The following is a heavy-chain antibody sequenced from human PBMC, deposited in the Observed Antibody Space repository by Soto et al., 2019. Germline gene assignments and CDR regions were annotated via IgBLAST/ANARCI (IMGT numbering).Heavy chain of an antibody. V-gene: IGHV3-7*01. CDR1: GFTFTTYW. Sequence: GGSLRLSCADSGFTFTTYWMSWFRQAPGKGLEWVANIKQDGSEKYYVDSVKGRFTISRDNAKNSLYLQMNSLRTEDTAVYYRARHRGTWFDPWGQGTLVTVSS. CDR2: IKQDGSEK. D-gene: IGHD1-1*01. CDR3: ARHRGTWFDP. J-gene: IGHJ5*02.